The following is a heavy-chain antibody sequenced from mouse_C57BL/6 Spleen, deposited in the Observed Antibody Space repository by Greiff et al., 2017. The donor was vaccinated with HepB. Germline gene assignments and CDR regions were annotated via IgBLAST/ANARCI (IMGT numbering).Heavy chain of an antibody. J-gene: IGHJ2*01. Sequence: EVQLQQSGPELVKPGASVKMSCKASGYTFTDYNMHWVKQSHGKSLEWIGYINPNNGGTSYNQKFKGKATLTVNKSSSTAYMELRSLTSEDSAVYYCAWGLRLGGFDYWGQGTTLTVSS. CDR3: AWGLRLGGFDY. V-gene: IGHV1-22*01. CDR1: GYTFTDYN. D-gene: IGHD2-4*01. CDR2: INPNNGGT.